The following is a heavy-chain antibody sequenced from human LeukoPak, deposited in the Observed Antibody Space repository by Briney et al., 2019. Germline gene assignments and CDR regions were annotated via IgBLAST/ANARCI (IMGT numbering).Heavy chain of an antibody. CDR1: GGSISSSSYY. D-gene: IGHD4-23*01. CDR2: IYYSGST. V-gene: IGHV4-39*01. CDR3: ARRIVVTRGFDY. J-gene: IGHJ4*02. Sequence: SETLSLTCTVSGGSISSSSYYWGWIRQPPGKGLEWIGSIYYSGSTYYNPSLKSRITISVDTSKNQFSLKLSSVTAADTAVYYCARRIVVTRGFDYWGQGTLVTVSS.